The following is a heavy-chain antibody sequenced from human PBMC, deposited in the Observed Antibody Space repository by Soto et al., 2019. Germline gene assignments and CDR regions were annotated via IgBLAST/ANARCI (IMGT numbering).Heavy chain of an antibody. CDR3: GGGVVGTGTALYYYGMDV. V-gene: IGHV1-69*01. Sequence: QVQLVQSGAEVKKPGSSVKVSCKASGGTFSSYAISWVRQAPGQGLEWMGGIIPIFGTANYAQKFQGRVTITADEATSTAYMELSSLRSEDTAVYYCGGGVVGTGTALYYYGMDVWGQGTTVTVSS. J-gene: IGHJ6*02. CDR2: IIPIFGTA. D-gene: IGHD2-2*01. CDR1: GGTFSSYA.